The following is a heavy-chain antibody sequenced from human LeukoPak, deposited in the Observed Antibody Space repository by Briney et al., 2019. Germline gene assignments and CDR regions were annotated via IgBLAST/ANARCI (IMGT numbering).Heavy chain of an antibody. CDR3: ARDQRPSSSWPLYYYYGMDV. V-gene: IGHV4-61*01. Sequence: SETLSLTCTVSGGSVSSGSYYWSWIRQPPGKGLEWIGYIYYSGSTNYNPSLKSRVTISVDTSKNQFSLKLSSVTAADTAVYYCARDQRPSSSWPLYYYYGMDVWGQGTTVTVSS. J-gene: IGHJ6*02. CDR1: GGSVSSGSYY. D-gene: IGHD6-13*01. CDR2: IYYSGST.